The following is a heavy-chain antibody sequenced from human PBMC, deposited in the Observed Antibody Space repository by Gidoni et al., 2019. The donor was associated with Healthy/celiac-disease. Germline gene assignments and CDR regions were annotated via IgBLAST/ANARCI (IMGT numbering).Heavy chain of an antibody. D-gene: IGHD3-10*01. V-gene: IGHV1-8*01. CDR2: MNPNSGNT. CDR1: GYTFTSYD. Sequence: QVQLVQSGAEVKKPGASVKVSCKASGYTFTSYDINWVRQATGQGLEWMGWMNPNSGNTGYAQKFQGRVTMTRNTSISTAYMELSSLRSEDTAVYYCARQRVYYYGSGTPGALGYWGQGTLVTVSS. CDR3: ARQRVYYYGSGTPGALGY. J-gene: IGHJ4*02.